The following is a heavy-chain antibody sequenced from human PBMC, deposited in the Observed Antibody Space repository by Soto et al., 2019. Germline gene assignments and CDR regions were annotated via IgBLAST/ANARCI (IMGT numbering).Heavy chain of an antibody. V-gene: IGHV1-46*01. J-gene: IGHJ6*01. D-gene: IGHD3-3*02. CDR2: INPSGGST. CDR1: GYTFTSYY. Sequence: ASVKVSCKASGYTFTSYYMHWVRQAPGQGLEWMGIINPSGGSTSYAQKFQGRVTMTRDTSTSTVYMELSSLRSEDTAVYYCARPGHFWSGYHSGAIYYYYCMDGWQRGTTGTVAS. CDR3: ARPGHFWSGYHSGAIYYYYCMDG.